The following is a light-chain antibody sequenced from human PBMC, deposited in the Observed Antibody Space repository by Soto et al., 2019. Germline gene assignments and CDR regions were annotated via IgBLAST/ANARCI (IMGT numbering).Light chain of an antibody. Sequence: DIQMTQSPSTLSASVGDRVTITCRASQSITNWLAWYQQKPGKAPKLLIYTASTLESGVPSRYSGSGSGTEFTLTISSLPPEDFATFNCQQHSTFPRTFGQGTKVDI. CDR3: QQHSTFPRT. J-gene: IGKJ1*01. V-gene: IGKV1-5*01. CDR1: QSITNW. CDR2: TAS.